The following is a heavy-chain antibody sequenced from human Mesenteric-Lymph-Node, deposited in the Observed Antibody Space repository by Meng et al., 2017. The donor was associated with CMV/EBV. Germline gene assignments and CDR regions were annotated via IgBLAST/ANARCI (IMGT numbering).Heavy chain of an antibody. CDR1: GFTFSTYA. Sequence: GESLKISCAASGFTFSTYAMDWVRQAPGKGLEWVAFIRYDGSNKYYADSVKGRFTISRDNSKNTLYLQMNSLRAEDTAVYYCAKDERDCSSTSCYKVYGMDVWGQGTTVTVSS. CDR3: AKDERDCSSTSCYKVYGMDV. CDR2: IRYDGSNK. J-gene: IGHJ6*02. V-gene: IGHV3-30*02. D-gene: IGHD2-2*02.